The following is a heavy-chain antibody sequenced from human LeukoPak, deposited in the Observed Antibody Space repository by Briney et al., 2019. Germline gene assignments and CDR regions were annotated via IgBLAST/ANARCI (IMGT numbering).Heavy chain of an antibody. V-gene: IGHV3-64*01. CDR3: ARGDSSGYFSSSLDY. D-gene: IGHD3-22*01. Sequence: GGSLRLSCAASGFTFSSYAMHWVRQAPGKGLEYVSAISSNGGSTYYANSVKGRFTISRDNSKNTLYLQMGSLRAEDMAVYYCARGDSSGYFSSSLDYWGQGTLVTVSS. J-gene: IGHJ4*02. CDR1: GFTFSSYA. CDR2: ISSNGGST.